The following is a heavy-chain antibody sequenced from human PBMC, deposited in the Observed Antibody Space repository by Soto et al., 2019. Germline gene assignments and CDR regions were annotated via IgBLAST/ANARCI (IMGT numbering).Heavy chain of an antibody. CDR3: ARVRECVIFDS. J-gene: IGHJ4*02. V-gene: IGHV3-74*01. CDR2: ITTDGSTT. D-gene: IGHD3-10*01. Sequence: EVQLVESGGGLVQPGGSLRLSCAASGFTFSSYIMHWVRQTPGKGLVWVSRITTDGSTTTYADSVRGRFTISRDNAKNTLYLQWNSLSAEDTAVYYCARVRECVIFDSWGQGTLVTVSS. CDR1: GFTFSSYI.